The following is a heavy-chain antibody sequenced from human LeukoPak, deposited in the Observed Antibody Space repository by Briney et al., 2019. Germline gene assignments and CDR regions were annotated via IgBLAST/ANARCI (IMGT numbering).Heavy chain of an antibody. V-gene: IGHV4-31*03. Sequence: SETLSLTCTVSGGSISSGGYYWSWIRQHPGKGLEGIGYIYYSGSTYYNPSLKSRVTISVDTSKNQFSLKLSSVTAADPAVYYCARGGAYCSSTSCRVYYYYYMDVWGKGTTVTVSS. J-gene: IGHJ6*03. D-gene: IGHD2-2*01. CDR3: ARGGAYCSSTSCRVYYYYYMDV. CDR1: GGSISSGGYY. CDR2: IYYSGST.